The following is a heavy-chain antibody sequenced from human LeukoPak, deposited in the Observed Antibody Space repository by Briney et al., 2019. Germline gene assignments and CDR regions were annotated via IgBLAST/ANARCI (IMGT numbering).Heavy chain of an antibody. J-gene: IGHJ5*02. Sequence: GGSLRLSCAASGFTFSSYSMNWVRQAPGKGLEWVSSISSSSSYIYYADSVKGRFTISRDNAKNSLYLQMNSLRAEDTAVYYCARGPDYYGSGSYPNWFDPWGQGTLVTVPS. V-gene: IGHV3-21*01. CDR1: GFTFSSYS. D-gene: IGHD3-10*01. CDR2: ISSSSSYI. CDR3: ARGPDYYGSGSYPNWFDP.